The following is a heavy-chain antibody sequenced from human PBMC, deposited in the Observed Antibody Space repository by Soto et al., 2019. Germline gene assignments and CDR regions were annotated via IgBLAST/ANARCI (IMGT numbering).Heavy chain of an antibody. CDR1: GGSISSYY. CDR3: ARGGGSSSVWFDP. J-gene: IGHJ5*02. V-gene: IGHV4-59*01. CDR2: IYYSGST. D-gene: IGHD6-6*01. Sequence: SETLSLTCTVSGGSISSYYWSWIRQPPGKGLEWIGYIYYSGSTNYNPSLKSRVTISVDTSKNQFSLKLSSVTAADTAVYYCARGGGSSSVWFDPWGQGTLVNVSS.